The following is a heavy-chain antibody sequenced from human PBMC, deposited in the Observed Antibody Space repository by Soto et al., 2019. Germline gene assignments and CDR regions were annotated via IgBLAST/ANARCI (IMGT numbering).Heavy chain of an antibody. D-gene: IGHD2-8*01. CDR1: GFTFRSYT. CDR2: ITGSGNYI. V-gene: IGHV3-21*01. Sequence: GGSLRLSCVASGFTFRSYTMHWVRQAPGKGLEWVSSITGSGNYIYYTDSVKGRFTISRDNARNSLFLQMNSLRAEDTAVYHCVRDNTVLTVFGSKTYSAMDVWGQGTTVTVSS. CDR3: VRDNTVLTVFGSKTYSAMDV. J-gene: IGHJ6*02.